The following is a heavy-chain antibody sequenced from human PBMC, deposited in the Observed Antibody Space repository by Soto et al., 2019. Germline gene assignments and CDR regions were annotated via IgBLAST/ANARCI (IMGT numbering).Heavy chain of an antibody. CDR3: ARGPHGLPAMDWKERNFFHSNGMDV. CDR2: ISSGSSKI. J-gene: IGHJ6*02. Sequence: EEQLVESGGGLVQRGGSLRLSCEASGFTFSTYTMNWVRQAPGKGLEWISEISSGSSKIYYADSVRGRFTLSRDNAKGSLYLKIYSLRNEDTAVYYCARGPHGLPAMDWKERNFFHSNGMDVWGRGTTVTVSS. D-gene: IGHD1-1*01. V-gene: IGHV3-48*02. CDR1: GFTFSTYT.